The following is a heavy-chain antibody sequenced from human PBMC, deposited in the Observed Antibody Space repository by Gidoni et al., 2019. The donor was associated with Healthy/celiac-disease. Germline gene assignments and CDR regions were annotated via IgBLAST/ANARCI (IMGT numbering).Heavy chain of an antibody. D-gene: IGHD4-17*01. CDR2: ISWNSGSI. CDR3: AKDPNDDYGGKEGYFDY. CDR1: GFTFDDYA. V-gene: IGHV3-9*01. J-gene: IGHJ4*02. Sequence: EVQLVESGGGLVQPGRSLRLSCAASGFTFDDYAMHWVRQGPGKGLEWVSGISWNSGSIGYADSVKGRFTISRDNAKNSLYLQMNSLRAEDTALYYCAKDPNDDYGGKEGYFDYWGQGTLVTVSS.